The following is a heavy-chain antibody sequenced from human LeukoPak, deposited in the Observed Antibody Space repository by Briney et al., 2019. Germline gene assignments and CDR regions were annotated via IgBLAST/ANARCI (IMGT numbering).Heavy chain of an antibody. Sequence: GASVTVSCKASGYTFTGYYMHWVRQAPGQGLEWMGWINPNSGGTNYAQKFQGRVTMTRDTSISTAYMELSSLRSEDTAVYYCARGQVSRRSFYYYYYMDVWGKGTTVTVSS. D-gene: IGHD3-3*02. J-gene: IGHJ6*03. V-gene: IGHV1-2*02. CDR2: INPNSGGT. CDR3: ARGQVSRRSFYYYYYMDV. CDR1: GYTFTGYY.